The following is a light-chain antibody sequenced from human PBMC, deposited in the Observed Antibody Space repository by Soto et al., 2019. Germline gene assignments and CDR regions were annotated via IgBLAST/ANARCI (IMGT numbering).Light chain of an antibody. J-gene: IGLJ1*01. CDR3: QSYDSSLSGYV. V-gene: IGLV1-40*01. CDR1: GSNIGAGYD. Sequence: QSVLTQPPSVSGAPGQRVTISCTGSGSNIGAGYDVHWYQQLPGTAPKLLIYGNSNRPSGVPDRFSGSKSSTSASLAITGLQAEDEADYYCQSYDSSLSGYVFGTGTKLTVL. CDR2: GNS.